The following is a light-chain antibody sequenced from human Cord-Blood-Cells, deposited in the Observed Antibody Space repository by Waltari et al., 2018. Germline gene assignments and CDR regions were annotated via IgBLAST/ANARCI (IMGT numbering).Light chain of an antibody. Sequence: QAVVTQEPSLTVSPGGTVPLTCGSSTGAVTSGHYPYWFQQKPGQAPRTLIYDTNNKHSWTPARFSGSLLGGKAALTLSGAQPEDEAEYYCLLSYSGARVFGGGTKLTVL. CDR1: TGAVTSGHY. CDR3: LLSYSGARV. J-gene: IGLJ3*02. CDR2: DTN. V-gene: IGLV7-46*01.